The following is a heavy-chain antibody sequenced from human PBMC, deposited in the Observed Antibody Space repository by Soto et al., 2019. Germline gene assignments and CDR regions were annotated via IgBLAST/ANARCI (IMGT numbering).Heavy chain of an antibody. V-gene: IGHV4-34*01. CDR2: INHSGST. Sequence: SETLSLTCAVYGGSFSGYYWTWIRQPPGTGLEWIGEINHSGSTNYNPSLKSRVTISLETSRSQFSLRLSSVSAADTAVYYCARLPGSSRPFDPWGQGTLVTVSS. CDR1: GGSFSGYY. CDR3: ARLPGSSRPFDP. D-gene: IGHD6-13*01. J-gene: IGHJ5*02.